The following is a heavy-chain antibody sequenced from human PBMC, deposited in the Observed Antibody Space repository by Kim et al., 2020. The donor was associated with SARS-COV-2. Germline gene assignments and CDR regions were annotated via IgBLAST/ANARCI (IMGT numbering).Heavy chain of an antibody. Sequence: GGSLRLSCAASGFTFSSYWMSWVRQAPGKGLEWVANIKQDGSEKYYVDSVKGRFTISRDNAKNSLYLQMNSLRAEDTAVYYCARLGIFAPGDYYYGMDVWGQGTTVTVS. V-gene: IGHV3-7*01. CDR3: ARLGIFAPGDYYYGMDV. CDR1: GFTFSSYW. J-gene: IGHJ6*02. CDR2: IKQDGSEK. D-gene: IGHD3-3*01.